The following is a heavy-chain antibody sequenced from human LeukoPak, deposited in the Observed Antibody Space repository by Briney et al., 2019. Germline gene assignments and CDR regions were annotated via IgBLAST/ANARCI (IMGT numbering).Heavy chain of an antibody. J-gene: IGHJ4*02. CDR3: ARGPPYGSGSYYPGDY. CDR1: GFTFSSHW. D-gene: IGHD3-10*01. Sequence: PGGSLRFSCAASGFTFSSHWMHWVRQAPGKGLVWVSRINSDGSSTSYADSVKGRFTISRDNAKNTLYLQMNSLRAEDTAVYYCARGPPYGSGSYYPGDYWGQGTLVTVSS. V-gene: IGHV3-74*01. CDR2: INSDGSST.